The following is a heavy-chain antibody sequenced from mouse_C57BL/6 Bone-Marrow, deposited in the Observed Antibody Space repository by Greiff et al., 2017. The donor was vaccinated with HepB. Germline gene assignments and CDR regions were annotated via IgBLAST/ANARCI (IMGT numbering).Heavy chain of an antibody. Sequence: EVQLVESGGDLVKSGGSLKLSCAASGFTFSTSGMSWVRQTPDKRLEWVATINTGGTYTYYPDSVKGRFTISRDTAKNTLFLQMSSLKSEDTAIYYCARDRFDYYFDYWGQGTTLTVSS. J-gene: IGHJ2*01. CDR2: INTGGTYT. V-gene: IGHV5-6*01. CDR1: GFTFSTSG. D-gene: IGHD2-14*01. CDR3: ARDRFDYYFDY.